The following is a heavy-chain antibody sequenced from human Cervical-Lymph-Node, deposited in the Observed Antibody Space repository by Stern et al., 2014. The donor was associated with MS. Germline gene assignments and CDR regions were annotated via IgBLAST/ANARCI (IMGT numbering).Heavy chain of an antibody. V-gene: IGHV3-64D*06. Sequence: EVQLVESGGCLVQPGGSLRVSCSGSGFPFRNFGMHWVRQAPGKRLEYVSAISTNGGSTFYADSVKGRFTISRDNFKNTVFLQMNSLRPEDTAVYFCVKATAGALDFWGPGILVTVSS. CDR2: ISTNGGST. J-gene: IGHJ4*02. D-gene: IGHD6-13*01. CDR3: VKATAGALDF. CDR1: GFPFRNFG.